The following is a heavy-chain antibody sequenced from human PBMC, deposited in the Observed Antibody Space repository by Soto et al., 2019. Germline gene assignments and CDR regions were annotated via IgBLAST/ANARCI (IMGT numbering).Heavy chain of an antibody. J-gene: IGHJ6*02. CDR3: ARESPNPYYYDSSGYSAAGYYGMDV. V-gene: IGHV3-21*01. CDR2: ISSSSSYI. Sequence: GGSLRLSCAASGFTFSSYSMNWVRQAPGKGLEWVSSISSSSSYIYYADSVKGRFTISRDNAKNSLYLQMNSLRAEDTAVYYCARESPNPYYYDSSGYSAAGYYGMDVWGQGTTVTVSS. D-gene: IGHD3-22*01. CDR1: GFTFSSYS.